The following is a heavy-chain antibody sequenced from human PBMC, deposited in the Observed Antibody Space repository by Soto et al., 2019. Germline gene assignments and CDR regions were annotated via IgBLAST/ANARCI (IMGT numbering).Heavy chain of an antibody. V-gene: IGHV3-30-3*01. D-gene: IGHD3-10*01. Sequence: VQLVESGGGVVQPGRSLTILCTASGFTFKHNAMHWIRQAPGKGLEWVADISYDGSTRNYADSVKGRFTISRDNSKNTLSLQMSALKGEDTAMYYCAREGIAESGPNYYDLWGQGTLVAVSS. CDR2: ISYDGSTR. CDR3: AREGIAESGPNYYDL. CDR1: GFTFKHNA. J-gene: IGHJ4*02.